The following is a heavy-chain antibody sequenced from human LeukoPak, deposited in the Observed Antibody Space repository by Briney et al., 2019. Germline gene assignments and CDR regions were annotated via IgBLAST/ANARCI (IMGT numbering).Heavy chain of an antibody. CDR3: ANVGSSPVW. Sequence: TGGPLRLSCAASGFTFNNYAMSWVRQAPGKGLEWVSAISGGGVSTYYADSVKGRFSVSRDNSKNTLYLQMNSLRAEDTAVYYSANVGSSPVWWGQGTLVTVSS. V-gene: IGHV3-23*01. CDR1: GFTFNNYA. J-gene: IGHJ4*02. D-gene: IGHD2-15*01. CDR2: ISGGGVST.